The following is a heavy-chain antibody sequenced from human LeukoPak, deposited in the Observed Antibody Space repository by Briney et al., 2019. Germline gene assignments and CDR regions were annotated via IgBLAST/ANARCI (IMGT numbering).Heavy chain of an antibody. J-gene: IGHJ3*02. Sequence: GRSPRLSCTVSGFTFGDYAMSWVRQAPGKGLEWVGFIRSKAYGGTTEYAASVKGRFTISRDDSKSIAYLQIDSLKTEDTAVYYCTRDPRGSYGPDAFDIWGQGTMVTVSS. D-gene: IGHD1-26*01. V-gene: IGHV3-49*04. CDR2: IRSKAYGGTT. CDR1: GFTFGDYA. CDR3: TRDPRGSYGPDAFDI.